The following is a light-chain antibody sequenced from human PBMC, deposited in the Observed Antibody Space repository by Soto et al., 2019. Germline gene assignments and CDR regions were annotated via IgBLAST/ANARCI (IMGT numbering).Light chain of an antibody. Sequence: DIVLTQSPRPLSSFSGDRVTLSCRASQYINTRLAWYQHRPGQAPRLLIYQTSIRAAGIPARFSASGSGTDFTLTISDVQPEDFALYYCHQRQSWPRTFGQGTKVDI. V-gene: IGKV3-11*01. CDR3: HQRQSWPRT. CDR1: QYINTR. CDR2: QTS. J-gene: IGKJ1*01.